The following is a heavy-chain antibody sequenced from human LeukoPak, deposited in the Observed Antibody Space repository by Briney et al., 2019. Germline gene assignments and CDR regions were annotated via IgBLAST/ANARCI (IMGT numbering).Heavy chain of an antibody. J-gene: IGHJ4*02. CDR3: AKELDHDSSGYAPTDY. V-gene: IGHV3-30*02. D-gene: IGHD3-22*01. CDR2: IRYDGSNK. CDR1: GFTFSNYG. Sequence: GGSLRLSCAASGFTFSNYGMHWVRQAPGKGLEWVAFIRYDGSNKFYVDSGKGRLTISRDNSKNTVYLQMNSLRDADTAVYYCAKELDHDSSGYAPTDYWGQGTLVTVSS.